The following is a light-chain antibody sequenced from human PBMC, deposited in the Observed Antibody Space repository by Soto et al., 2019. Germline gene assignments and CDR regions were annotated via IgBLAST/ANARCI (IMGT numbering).Light chain of an antibody. CDR1: QSVSNSY. CDR3: QQYASSRT. V-gene: IGKV3-20*01. J-gene: IGKJ1*01. Sequence: EIVLTQSPGTLSLSPGERATLSCRASQSVSNSYLAWYQQKPGQAPRLLIYAASSRATGIPDRFSGSGSGTDFTLTISGLEPEDFAVYYCQQYASSRTFGQGTKVEIQ. CDR2: AAS.